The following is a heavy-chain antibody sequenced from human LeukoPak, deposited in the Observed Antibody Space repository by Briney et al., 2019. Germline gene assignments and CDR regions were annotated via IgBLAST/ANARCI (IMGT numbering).Heavy chain of an antibody. D-gene: IGHD1-1*01. Sequence: ASVKVSCKASGYTFTSYYMHWVRQAPGQGLEWMGIINPSGGSTSYAQKFQGRVTMTRDTSTSTVYMELSSLRSEDTAVYYCARDCQTGTKDTFCRLFDYWGQGTLVTVSS. V-gene: IGHV1-46*01. CDR2: INPSGGST. CDR3: ARDCQTGTKDTFCRLFDY. J-gene: IGHJ4*02. CDR1: GYTFTSYY.